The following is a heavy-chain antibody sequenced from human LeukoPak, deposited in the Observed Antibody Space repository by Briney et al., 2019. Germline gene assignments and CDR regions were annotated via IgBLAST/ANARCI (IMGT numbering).Heavy chain of an antibody. CDR3: ARGFPTIRYYDSSGDDAFDI. Sequence: PSETLSLTCTVSGGSISSGGYYWSWIRQHPGKGLEWIGYIYYSGSTYYNPSLKSRVTISVDTSKNQLSLKLSSVAAADTAVYYCARGFPTIRYYDSSGDDAFDIWGQGTMVTVSS. CDR2: IYYSGST. V-gene: IGHV4-31*03. J-gene: IGHJ3*02. CDR1: GGSISSGGYY. D-gene: IGHD3-22*01.